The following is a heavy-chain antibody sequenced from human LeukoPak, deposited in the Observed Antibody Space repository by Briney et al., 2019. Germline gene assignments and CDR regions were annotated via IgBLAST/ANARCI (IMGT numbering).Heavy chain of an antibody. D-gene: IGHD4-23*01. Sequence: ASVKVSCKASGYSFTSYGLNWVRQAPGQGLEWMGWVSPYNGDTKYKEKFEGRVTMTTDTATDTAYMELRSLTSDDTAVYYCAREPLFPYNGGNSDLDYWGQGTLVTVSS. CDR1: GYSFTSYG. J-gene: IGHJ4*02. CDR3: AREPLFPYNGGNSDLDY. V-gene: IGHV1-18*01. CDR2: VSPYNGDT.